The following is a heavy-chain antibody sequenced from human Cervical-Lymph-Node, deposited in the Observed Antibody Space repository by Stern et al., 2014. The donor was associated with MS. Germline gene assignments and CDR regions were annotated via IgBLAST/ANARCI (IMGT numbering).Heavy chain of an antibody. D-gene: IGHD5-24*01. CDR1: GFTFSSYG. J-gene: IGHJ4*02. Sequence: VQLVESGGGVVQPGTSLRLSCAASGFTFSSYGMHWVHQAPGKGLEWVALAWYDGSTAYYTNSVKGRFTISRANSKNTLSLQMNSLTAEDTAVYYCARGHIPYAYNYLFDYWGQGTLVTVSS. CDR3: ARGHIPYAYNYLFDY. CDR2: AWYDGSTA. V-gene: IGHV3-33*01.